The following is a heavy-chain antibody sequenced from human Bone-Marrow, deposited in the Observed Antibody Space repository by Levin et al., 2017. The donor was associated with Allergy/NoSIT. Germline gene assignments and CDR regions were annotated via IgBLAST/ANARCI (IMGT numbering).Heavy chain of an antibody. J-gene: IGHJ3*02. CDR2: ISASDDST. Sequence: QLGESLKISCAASGFIFSSSAMSWVRQAPGEGLEWVSSISASDDSTYYTDSVKGRLTISRDNSKNTIYLQMNSLRAEDTAVYYCEKVRRGLDAFDIWGQGTMVTVSS. CDR1: GFIFSSSA. CDR3: EKVRRGLDAFDI. V-gene: IGHV3-23*01. D-gene: IGHD3/OR15-3a*01.